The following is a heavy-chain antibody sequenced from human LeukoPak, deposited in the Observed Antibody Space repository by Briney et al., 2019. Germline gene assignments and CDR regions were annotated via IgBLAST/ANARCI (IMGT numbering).Heavy chain of an antibody. CDR3: ARGSRYHDWLSPLDS. CDR2: ISVYNVNA. D-gene: IGHD3-9*01. Sequence: ASVKVSCKASGYSFTNFGISWVGQAPGQGLEWMGWISVYNVNANYAQKLQGRVTLTTDTSTSTAYMELKSLRSDDTAVFYCARGSRYHDWLSPLDSWGQGTLVTVSS. J-gene: IGHJ4*02. V-gene: IGHV1-18*01. CDR1: GYSFTNFG.